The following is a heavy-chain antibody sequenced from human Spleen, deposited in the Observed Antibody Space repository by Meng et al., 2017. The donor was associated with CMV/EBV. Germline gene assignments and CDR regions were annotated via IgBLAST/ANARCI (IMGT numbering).Heavy chain of an antibody. CDR2: ISTYSGNT. V-gene: IGHV1-18*01. CDR3: ARVGTIFGVVPSYYYYGMDV. J-gene: IGHJ6*02. Sequence: ASVKVSCKASGYTFTSRGTSWVRQAPGQGLEWMGWISTYSGNTNYAQKFQGRVTVTTDTTTSTAYMELRSLRSDDTAVYYCARVGTIFGVVPSYYYYGMDVWGQGTTVTVSS. CDR1: GYTFTSRG. D-gene: IGHD3-3*01.